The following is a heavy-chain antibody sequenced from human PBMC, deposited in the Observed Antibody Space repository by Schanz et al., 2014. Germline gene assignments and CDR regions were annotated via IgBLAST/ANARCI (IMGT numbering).Heavy chain of an antibody. CDR2: MNPNRGNT. Sequence: QVQLVQSGAEVKEPGASVKLSCKASGYTFTNYNIIWVRQATGQGLEWMGWMNPNRGNTAYAQKFQGRVTMTRNTSISTAYMELSSLRSEDTAVYYCARSVWGDGDDYWGQGTLVTVSS. CDR1: GYTFTNYN. D-gene: IGHD3-16*01. CDR3: ARSVWGDGDDY. J-gene: IGHJ4*02. V-gene: IGHV1-8*01.